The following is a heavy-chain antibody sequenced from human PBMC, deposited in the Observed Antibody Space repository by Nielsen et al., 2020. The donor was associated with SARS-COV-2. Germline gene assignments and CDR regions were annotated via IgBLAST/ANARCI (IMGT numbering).Heavy chain of an antibody. Sequence: GESLKISCAASGFTFSSYDMHWVRQATGKGLEWVSAIGTAGDTYYPGSVKGRFTISRENAKNSLYLQMSSLRAGDTAVYYCAREGGYGAFDIWGQGTMVTVSS. CDR1: GFTFSSYD. CDR2: IGTAGDT. CDR3: AREGGYGAFDI. V-gene: IGHV3-13*01. D-gene: IGHD5-12*01. J-gene: IGHJ3*02.